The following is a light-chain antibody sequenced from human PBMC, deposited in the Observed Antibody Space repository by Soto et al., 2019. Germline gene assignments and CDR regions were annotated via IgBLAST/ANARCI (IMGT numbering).Light chain of an antibody. J-gene: IGKJ1*01. CDR2: DAS. V-gene: IGKV3-11*01. CDR1: QSVSNF. Sequence: EIVLTQSPATLSLSPGERATLSCRASQSVSNFLAWYQQKPGQAPRLLISDASNRATGIPGRFSGSGSGTDFSLTISIQEPEDFAVYYCQQRINWPWTFCQGTKVEIK. CDR3: QQRINWPWT.